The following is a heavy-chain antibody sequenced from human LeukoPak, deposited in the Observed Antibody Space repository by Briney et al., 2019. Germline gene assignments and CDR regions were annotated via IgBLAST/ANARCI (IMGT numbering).Heavy chain of an antibody. J-gene: IGHJ5*02. CDR3: ARGGDYGDHTAWFDP. V-gene: IGHV4-31*03. CDR1: AGSISSGGYY. Sequence: SETLSLTCTVSAGSISSGGYYWSWIRQHPGKGLEWIGYIYYSGSTYYNPSLKSRVTISVDTSKNQFSLKLSSVTAADTAVYYCARGGDYGDHTAWFDPWGQGTLVTVSS. CDR2: IYYSGST. D-gene: IGHD4-17*01.